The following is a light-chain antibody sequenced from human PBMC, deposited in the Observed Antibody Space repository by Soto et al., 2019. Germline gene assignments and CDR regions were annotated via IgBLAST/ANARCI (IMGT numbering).Light chain of an antibody. V-gene: IGLV7-46*01. CDR1: TGAVTSGHY. CDR3: LLSYGGARRV. CDR2: DTA. Sequence: QAVVTQEPSVTVSPGGTVTLTCGSSTGAVTSGHYPYWFQQKPGQAPKTLIYDTANKHSWTPARVSGSLLGGKAALTLSGAQPEDEAEYYCLLSYGGARRVFGGGTKLTVL. J-gene: IGLJ2*01.